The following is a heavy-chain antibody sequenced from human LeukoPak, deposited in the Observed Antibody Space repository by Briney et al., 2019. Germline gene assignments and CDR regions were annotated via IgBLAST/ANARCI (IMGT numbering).Heavy chain of an antibody. Sequence: GGSLRLSCAASGFTFDNHGMTWVRQVPGKGLEWVSGINWNGGSTGYADSVKGRFTISRDNANNALYLQMNSLRADDTALYYCARNDYGSSYFYFYMDVWGKGTTVTVSS. CDR3: ARNDYGSSYFYFYMDV. V-gene: IGHV3-20*04. J-gene: IGHJ6*03. D-gene: IGHD4-17*01. CDR1: GFTFDNHG. CDR2: INWNGGST.